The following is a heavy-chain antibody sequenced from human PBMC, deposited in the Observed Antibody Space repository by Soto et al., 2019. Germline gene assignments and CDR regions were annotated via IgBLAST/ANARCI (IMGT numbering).Heavy chain of an antibody. D-gene: IGHD6-13*01. V-gene: IGHV4-39*07. CDR3: ARVLQHSSWVGDD. Sequence: SETLSLTCTVSGGSISSSSYYWGWIRQPPGKGLEWIGSIYYSGSTYYNPSLKSRVTISVDTSKNQMSLKLDSVTAAGTAVYFCARVLQHSSWVGDDWGPGTLVTVSS. CDR1: GGSISSSSYY. CDR2: IYYSGST. J-gene: IGHJ4*02.